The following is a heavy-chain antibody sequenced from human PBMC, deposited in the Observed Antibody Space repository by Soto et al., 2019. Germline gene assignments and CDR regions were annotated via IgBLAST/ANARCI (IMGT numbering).Heavy chain of an antibody. D-gene: IGHD2-2*01. Sequence: QVQLQQWGAGLLKPSETLSLTCAVYGGSFSGYYWSWIRQPPGKGLEWIGEINHSGSTNYNPSLTSRVTISVDTSKNHFSLKLSSVTAADTAVYYCARYLGYCSSTSCLMRKIFDYWGQGTLVTVSS. CDR3: ARYLGYCSSTSCLMRKIFDY. CDR1: GGSFSGYY. J-gene: IGHJ4*02. CDR2: INHSGST. V-gene: IGHV4-34*01.